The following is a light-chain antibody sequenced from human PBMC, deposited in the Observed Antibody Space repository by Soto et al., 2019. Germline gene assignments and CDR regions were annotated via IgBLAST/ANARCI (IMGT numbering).Light chain of an antibody. CDR1: SSNMGSNA. J-gene: IGLJ2*01. CDR2: NSY. Sequence: QSVLTQPPSASETPGQRISISCSGSSSNMGSNAVAWYQQRPGTAPKLLLYNSYQRPSGVPDRVSGSQSGTSASLAISGLQSEDEADYFCASGDDSLNGVVFGGGTQLTVL. CDR3: ASGDDSLNGVV. V-gene: IGLV1-44*01.